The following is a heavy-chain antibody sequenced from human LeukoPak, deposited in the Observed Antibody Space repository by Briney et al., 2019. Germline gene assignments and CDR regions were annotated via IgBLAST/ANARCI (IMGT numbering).Heavy chain of an antibody. CDR1: GFTFSDYD. CDR2: ISDSGGST. Sequence: GGSLRLSCVASGFTFSDYDMSWVRQAPGKGLEWVSGISDSGGSTYYADSVKGRCTISRDNSKNTVSLQMNNLRAEDTAVYFCARHDSFIPYWGQGTLVTVTS. V-gene: IGHV3-23*01. CDR3: ARHDSFIPY. J-gene: IGHJ4*02. D-gene: IGHD3-16*02.